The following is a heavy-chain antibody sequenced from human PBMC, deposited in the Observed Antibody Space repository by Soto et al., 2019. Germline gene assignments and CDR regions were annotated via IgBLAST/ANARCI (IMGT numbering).Heavy chain of an antibody. J-gene: IGHJ6*02. CDR2: IYWDDDK. CDR1: AFSLSTGGVG. CDR3: IQSRCGGDCLQSYASYYYYGMDV. V-gene: IGHV2-5*02. Sequence: SGPTLVNPTQTLTLTCTFSAFSLSTGGVGVGWIRQPPGKALEWLALIYWDDDKRYSPSLRSRLTITKDTSKNQVVLTMTDMDPVDTATYYCIQSRCGGDCLQSYASYYYYGMDVWGQGTTVTVSS. D-gene: IGHD2-21*02.